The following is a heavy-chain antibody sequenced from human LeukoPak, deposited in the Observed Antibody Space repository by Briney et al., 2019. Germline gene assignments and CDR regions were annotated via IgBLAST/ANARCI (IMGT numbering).Heavy chain of an antibody. CDR2: IYYSGST. Sequence: SETLSLTCTVSGGSISSSSYYWGWIRQPPGKGLEWIGSIYYSGSTYYNPSLKSRVTISVDTSKNQFSLKLSSVTAADTAVYYCARDEAWGRQWLFHTQFDPWGQGTLVTVSS. J-gene: IGHJ5*02. CDR1: GGSISSSSYY. D-gene: IGHD6-19*01. V-gene: IGHV4-39*07. CDR3: ARDEAWGRQWLFHTQFDP.